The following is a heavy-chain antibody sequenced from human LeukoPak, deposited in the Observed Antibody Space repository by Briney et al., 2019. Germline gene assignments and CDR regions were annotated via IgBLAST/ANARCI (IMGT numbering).Heavy chain of an antibody. CDR2: ISAYNGDT. Sequence: GASVKVSCKASGYTFTSYGISWVRQAPGQGLEWMGWISAYNGDTNYAQKLQGRVTMTTDTSTSTAYMELRSLRSDDTAVYYCARLEVFVVVVAATSSGGYYYYMDVRGKGTTVTVSS. J-gene: IGHJ6*03. CDR3: ARLEVFVVVVAATSSGGYYYYMDV. D-gene: IGHD2-15*01. CDR1: GYTFTSYG. V-gene: IGHV1-18*01.